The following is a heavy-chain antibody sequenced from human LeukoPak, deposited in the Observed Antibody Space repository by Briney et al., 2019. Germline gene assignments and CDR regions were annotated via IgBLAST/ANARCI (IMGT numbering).Heavy chain of an antibody. V-gene: IGHV4-59*08. Sequence: PSETLSLTCTVSGGSISSYYWSWIRQPPGKGLEWIGYIYYSGSTNYNPSLKSRVTISVDTSKNQFFLKLSSVTAADTAVYYCARGDILTGYLFDYWGQGTLVTVSS. D-gene: IGHD3-9*01. CDR3: ARGDILTGYLFDY. J-gene: IGHJ4*02. CDR2: IYYSGST. CDR1: GGSISSYY.